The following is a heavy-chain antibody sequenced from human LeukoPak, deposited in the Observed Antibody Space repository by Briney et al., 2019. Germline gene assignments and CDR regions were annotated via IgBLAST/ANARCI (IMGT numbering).Heavy chain of an antibody. CDR1: GFTFSSCS. V-gene: IGHV3-48*01. CDR3: AKPHSGWPRDFDY. D-gene: IGHD6-19*01. J-gene: IGHJ4*02. Sequence: GGSLRLSCAASGFTFSSCSMNWVRQAPGKGLEWVSYISTSSSTIYYADSVKGRFTISRDNSKNTLYLQMNSLRAEDTAVYYCAKPHSGWPRDFDYWGQGTLVTVSS. CDR2: ISTSSSTI.